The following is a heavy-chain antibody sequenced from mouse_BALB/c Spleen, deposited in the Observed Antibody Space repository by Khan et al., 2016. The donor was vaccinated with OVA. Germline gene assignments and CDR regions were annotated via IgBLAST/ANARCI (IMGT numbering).Heavy chain of an antibody. J-gene: IGHJ3*01. CDR2: INPSTDYT. CDR3: VNNGNTSAWFTY. Sequence: QVQLQQSGAELAKPGASVKMSCKASGYTFTNYWMHWVKQRPGQGLDWIGFINPSTDYTEYNQKFKDKATLTADKSSSTAYMQLTSLTSEDSALYYCVNNGNTSAWFTYWGQGTLVTVSA. CDR1: GYTFTNYW. V-gene: IGHV1-7*01. D-gene: IGHD1-1*01.